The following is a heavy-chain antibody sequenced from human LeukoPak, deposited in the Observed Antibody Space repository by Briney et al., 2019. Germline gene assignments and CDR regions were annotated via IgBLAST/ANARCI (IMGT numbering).Heavy chain of an antibody. J-gene: IGHJ6*02. Sequence: PGGSLRLSCAASGLSISSYWMSWVRQAPGKGLEWVANIKQDGSEKYYVDSVKGRFTISRDNAKNSLYLQMNSLRAEDTAVYYCASENYDILTYFGTGMDVWGQRTTVTVSS. CDR3: ASENYDILTYFGTGMDV. V-gene: IGHV3-7*04. CDR2: IKQDGSEK. CDR1: GLSISSYW. D-gene: IGHD3-9*01.